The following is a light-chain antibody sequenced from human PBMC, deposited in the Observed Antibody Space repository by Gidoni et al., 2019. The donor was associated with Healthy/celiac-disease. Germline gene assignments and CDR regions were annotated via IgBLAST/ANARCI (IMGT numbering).Light chain of an antibody. Sequence: EIVLTQSLATLSLSPGERATLSCRASPSVSSYLAWYQQKPGQAPRLLIYDASNRAPGIPARFSGSGSGTDFTLTISSLEPEDVAVYYCQRRSNWLSWTFGQGTKVEIK. CDR1: PSVSSY. CDR3: QRRSNWLSWT. J-gene: IGKJ1*01. CDR2: DAS. V-gene: IGKV3-11*01.